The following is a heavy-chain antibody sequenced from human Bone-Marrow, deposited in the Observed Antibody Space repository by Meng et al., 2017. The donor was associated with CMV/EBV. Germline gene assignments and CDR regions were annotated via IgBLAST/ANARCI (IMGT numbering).Heavy chain of an antibody. V-gene: IGHV3-21*01. D-gene: IGHD6-19*01. CDR3: ARDSSGWYYFDY. J-gene: IGHJ4*02. Sequence: CAASGFTFSNYIMNGVRQAPGKGLEWVSSISSSSSYIYYVDSVKGRFTISRDNAKNSLYLQMNSLRAEDTAVYYCARDSSGWYYFDYWGQGTLVTVSS. CDR1: GFTFSNYI. CDR2: ISSSSSYI.